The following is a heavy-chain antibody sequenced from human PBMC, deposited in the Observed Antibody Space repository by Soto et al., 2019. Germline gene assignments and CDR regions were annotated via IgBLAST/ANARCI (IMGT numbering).Heavy chain of an antibody. CDR3: ARVRAGYFDY. J-gene: IGHJ4*02. V-gene: IGHV4-30-2*01. CDR2: IYHGGSS. CDR1: GGYITSAGYS. D-gene: IGHD6-13*01. Sequence: LSLTCAVSGGYITSAGYSWSWIRQPPGRDLEWIGYIYHGGSSYYIPSLKSRVTMSVDRSKNQFSLTLTSVTAADTAVYFCARVRAGYFDYWGQGILVTVSS.